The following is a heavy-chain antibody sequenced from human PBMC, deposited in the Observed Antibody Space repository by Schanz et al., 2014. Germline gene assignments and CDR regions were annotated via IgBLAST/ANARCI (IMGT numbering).Heavy chain of an antibody. CDR2: IYDSETS. J-gene: IGHJ4*02. Sequence: QVQLQESGPGLVKPSETLSLTCTISGGSISTYYWTWIRQPPGKGLEWIGYIYDSETSNSNPYLKSRVTISLDTSKNQFSLKLTSVTAADTAVYYCARCLRNYDIMTGYNLSFDYWGLGTLVTVSS. CDR1: GGSISTYY. D-gene: IGHD3-9*01. V-gene: IGHV4-59*01. CDR3: ARCLRNYDIMTGYNLSFDY.